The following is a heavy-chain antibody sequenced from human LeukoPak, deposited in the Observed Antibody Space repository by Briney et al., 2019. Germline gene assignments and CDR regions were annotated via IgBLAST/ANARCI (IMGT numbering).Heavy chain of an antibody. CDR1: GFTFDDYA. V-gene: IGHV3-9*01. J-gene: IGHJ4*02. D-gene: IGHD2-8*01. Sequence: GGSLRLSCAASGFTFDDYAMHWVRQAPGKGLEWVSGISWNSGSIGYADSVKGRFTISRDNAKNSLYLQMNSLRAEDTALYYCAKDICTNGVCYKDYWGQGTLVIVSS. CDR2: ISWNSGSI. CDR3: AKDICTNGVCYKDY.